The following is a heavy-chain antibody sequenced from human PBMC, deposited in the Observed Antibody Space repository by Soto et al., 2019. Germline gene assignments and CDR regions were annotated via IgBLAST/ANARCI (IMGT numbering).Heavy chain of an antibody. Sequence: SXKVSFTASGYTXIIYGSHWVRQAPGQGLEWMGWTRPNNGNTKYAQNLQGRVTMTTDTSTSTAYMELRSLRTDDTAVYYCVRDLDGSGSYYTDYWGQGTLVTVSS. J-gene: IGHJ4*02. CDR3: VRDLDGSGSYYTDY. CDR2: TRPNNGNT. CDR1: GYTXIIYG. V-gene: IGHV1-18*01. D-gene: IGHD3-10*01.